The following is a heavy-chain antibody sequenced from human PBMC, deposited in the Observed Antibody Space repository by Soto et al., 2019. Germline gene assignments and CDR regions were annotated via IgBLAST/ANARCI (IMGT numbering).Heavy chain of an antibody. CDR2: IDPSDSYT. Sequence: EVQLVQSGAEVKKPGESLRISCKGSGYSFTSYWISWVRQMPGKGLEWMGRIDPSDSYTNYSPSFQGHVTISADKSIXXAYLQWSSLKASDTAMYYCARLARATRRGYYGMDVWGQGTTVTVSS. V-gene: IGHV5-10-1*01. CDR1: GYSFTSYW. CDR3: ARLARATRRGYYGMDV. J-gene: IGHJ6*02. D-gene: IGHD5-12*01.